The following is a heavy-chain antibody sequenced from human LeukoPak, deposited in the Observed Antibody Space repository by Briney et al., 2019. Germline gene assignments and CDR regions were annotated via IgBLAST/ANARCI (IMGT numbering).Heavy chain of an antibody. Sequence: GGSLRLSCAASGFIFSDYWMHWVRQGPGKGLVWVSRIKSDGSSTSYAESVKGRFTISRDNAKNTMYVHMNSLRDEDTAVYYCARGGRYAYFLDYWGQGTLVTVSS. CDR2: IKSDGSST. V-gene: IGHV3-74*01. CDR1: GFIFSDYW. CDR3: ARGGRYAYFLDY. D-gene: IGHD3-16*01. J-gene: IGHJ4*02.